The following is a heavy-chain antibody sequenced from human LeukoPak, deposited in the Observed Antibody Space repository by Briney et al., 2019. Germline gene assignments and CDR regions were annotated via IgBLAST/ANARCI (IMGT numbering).Heavy chain of an antibody. V-gene: IGHV3-7*01. D-gene: IGHD2-15*01. CDR1: GFTFSNYW. CDR2: IKEDGSDK. Sequence: GGSLRLPCAASGFTFSNYWMSWVRQAPGKGLEWVANIKEDGSDKNYVDSVKGRFTISRDNAKNSLYLQMSSLRAEDTAVYFCARGGGRFEYWGQGNLVTVSS. CDR3: ARGGGRFEY. J-gene: IGHJ4*02.